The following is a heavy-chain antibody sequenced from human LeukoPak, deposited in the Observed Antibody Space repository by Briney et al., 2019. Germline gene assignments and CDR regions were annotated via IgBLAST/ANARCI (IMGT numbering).Heavy chain of an antibody. D-gene: IGHD6-19*01. CDR1: GFTFSSYA. CDR2: IRYDGSDK. J-gene: IGHJ4*02. V-gene: IGHV3-30*02. CDR3: VKDYRSGSYMGHFDY. Sequence: GGSLRLSCAASGFTFSSYAMHWVRQAPGKGLEWVAFIRYDGSDKYYLDSVKGRFTISRDNSKNTLYLQMNSLRAEDSAVYHCVKDYRSGSYMGHFDYWGQGTLVTVSS.